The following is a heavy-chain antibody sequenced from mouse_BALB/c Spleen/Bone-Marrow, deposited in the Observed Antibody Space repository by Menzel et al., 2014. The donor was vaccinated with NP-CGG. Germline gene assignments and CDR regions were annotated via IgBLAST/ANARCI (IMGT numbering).Heavy chain of an antibody. CDR2: INPSNGRT. V-gene: IGHV1S81*02. Sequence: VQLQQSGAELVKPGASVKLSRKASGYTFTSYWMHWVKQRPGQGLEWIGEINPSNGRTNYNEKFKSKATVTVDKSSSTAYMQLSSLTSEYSAVYYCARDDGYDAGFAWFVYWGQGTLVTVSA. CDR3: ARDDGYDAGFAWFVY. J-gene: IGHJ3*01. CDR1: GYTFTSYW. D-gene: IGHD2-2*01.